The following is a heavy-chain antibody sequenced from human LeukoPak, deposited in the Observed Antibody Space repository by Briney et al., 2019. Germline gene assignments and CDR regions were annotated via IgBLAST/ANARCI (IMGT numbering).Heavy chain of an antibody. CDR2: ISYDGSAK. CDR1: GFTFNTYA. V-gene: IGHV3-30-3*01. CDR3: VRGSNDWSGMDV. D-gene: IGHD6-19*01. J-gene: IGHJ6*02. Sequence: GGSLRLSCAASGFTFNTYAMHWVRQAPGKGLEWVAVISYDGSAKYYADSVKGRFTISRDNAKNTLFLQMNSLRAEDTAVYYCVRGSNDWSGMDVWGQGTTVTVSS.